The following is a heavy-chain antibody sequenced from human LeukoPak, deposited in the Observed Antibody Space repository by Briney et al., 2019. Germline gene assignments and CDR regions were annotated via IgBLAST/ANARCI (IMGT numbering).Heavy chain of an antibody. CDR3: ARDSHYDFWSGYYRYFDY. J-gene: IGHJ4*02. CDR2: IYSGGST. V-gene: IGHV3-66*01. CDR1: GFTFSSYA. D-gene: IGHD3-3*01. Sequence: GGSLRLSCAASGFTFSSYAMHWVRQAPGKGLEWVSVIYSGGSTYYADSVKGRFTISRDNAKNSLYLQMNSLRAEDTAVYYCARDSHYDFWSGYYRYFDYWGQGTLVTVSS.